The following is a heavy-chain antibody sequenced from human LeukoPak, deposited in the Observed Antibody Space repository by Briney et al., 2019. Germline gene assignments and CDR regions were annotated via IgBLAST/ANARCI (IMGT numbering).Heavy chain of an antibody. CDR2: VTSEGST. CDR3: AKEASGSEFDY. CDR1: GSTISSYD. D-gene: IGHD3-10*01. J-gene: IGHJ4*02. V-gene: IGHV3-23*01. Sequence: PGGSLRLSCAASGSTISSYDMSWVRQAPGKGLEWVSAVTSEGSTYYADSVKGRFTISRDNSKSTLYLQMNSLRAEDTALYYCAKEASGSEFDYWGQGTLVTVSS.